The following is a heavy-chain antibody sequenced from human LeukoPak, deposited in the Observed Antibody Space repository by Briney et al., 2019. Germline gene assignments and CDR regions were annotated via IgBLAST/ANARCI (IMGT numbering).Heavy chain of an antibody. Sequence: GGSLRLSCAASGFTFSSYSMNWVRQAPGKGLEWVSSISSSSSYIYYADSVKGRFTISRDNAKNSLYLQMNSLRAEDTAVYYCARDPRDHYYDSSGHYDYWGQGTLVTVSS. CDR1: GFTFSSYS. J-gene: IGHJ4*02. CDR2: ISSSSSYI. D-gene: IGHD3-22*01. CDR3: ARDPRDHYYDSSGHYDY. V-gene: IGHV3-21*01.